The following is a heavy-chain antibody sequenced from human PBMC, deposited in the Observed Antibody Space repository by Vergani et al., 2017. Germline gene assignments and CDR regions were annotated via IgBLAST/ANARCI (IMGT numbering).Heavy chain of an antibody. V-gene: IGHV4-59*01. CDR1: GGSISSYY. CDR2: IYYSGST. J-gene: IGHJ4*02. D-gene: IGHD6-19*01. CDR3: ARGRGYSSGWYVY. Sequence: QVQLQESGPGLVKPSETLSLTCTVSGGSISSYYWSWIRQPPVKGMDWIGYIYYSGSTNYNPSLKSRVTISVYTSKNQFSLKLSSVTAADTAVYYCARGRGYSSGWYVYWGQGTLVTVSS.